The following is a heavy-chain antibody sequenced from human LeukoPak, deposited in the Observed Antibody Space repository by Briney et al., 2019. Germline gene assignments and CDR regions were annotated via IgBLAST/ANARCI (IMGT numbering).Heavy chain of an antibody. J-gene: IGHJ4*02. CDR2: ISSDSETI. CDR3: ATPFDY. V-gene: IGHV3-48*01. CDR1: GFTFTTCS. Sequence: GGSLRLSCAASGFTFTTCSMNWVRQAPGKGLEWVSYISSDSETIYYADSVKGRFTISRDNAKNSLYLQMHSLRVEDTAVYYCATPFDYWGQGTLVTVSS.